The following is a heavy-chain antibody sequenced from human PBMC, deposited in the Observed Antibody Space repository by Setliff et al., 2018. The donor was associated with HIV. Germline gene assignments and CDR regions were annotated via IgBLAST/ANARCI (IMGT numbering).Heavy chain of an antibody. V-gene: IGHV1-18*04. Sequence: ASVKVSCKASGYTFTSYGIAWVRQAPGQGLEWMGWIGADNGNTNDAQKFQGRVTMTTDTSTSTVYMELRSLTSDDTAVYYCAREGLWFGDRGYFMDVWGEGTAVTVSS. J-gene: IGHJ6*03. CDR1: GYTFTSYG. CDR3: AREGLWFGDRGYFMDV. D-gene: IGHD3-10*01. CDR2: IGADNGNT.